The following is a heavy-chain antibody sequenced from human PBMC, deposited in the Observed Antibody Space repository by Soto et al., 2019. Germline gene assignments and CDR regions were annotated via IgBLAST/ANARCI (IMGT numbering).Heavy chain of an antibody. J-gene: IGHJ4*02. V-gene: IGHV4-59*12. CDR2: IYSSGST. Sequence: SETLSLTCTVSGNSISSYYWSWIRQPPGKGLEWIGYIYSSGSTNYNPSLKSRVTISVDTSKNQFSLKLNAVTAADTAVYYCASHWWCDSRSYTFDYWGQGTLVTVSS. CDR3: ASHWWCDSRSYTFDY. D-gene: IGHD3-10*01. CDR1: GNSISSYY.